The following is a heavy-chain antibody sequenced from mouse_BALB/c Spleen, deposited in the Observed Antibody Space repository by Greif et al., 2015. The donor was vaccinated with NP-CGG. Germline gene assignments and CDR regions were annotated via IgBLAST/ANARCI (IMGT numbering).Heavy chain of an antibody. CDR2: ISYDGSN. V-gene: IGHV3-6*02. Sequence: DVHLVESGPGLVKPSQSLSLTCSVTGYSITSGYYWNWIRQFPGNKLEWMGYISYDGSNNYNPSLKNRISITRDTSKNQFFLKLNSVTTEDTATYYCAREGFAYWGQGTLVTVSA. CDR3: AREGFAY. J-gene: IGHJ3*01. CDR1: GYSITSGYY.